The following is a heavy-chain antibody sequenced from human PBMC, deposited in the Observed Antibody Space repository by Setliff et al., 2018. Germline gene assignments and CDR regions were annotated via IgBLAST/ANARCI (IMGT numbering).Heavy chain of an antibody. V-gene: IGHV1-18*01. Sequence: ASVKVSCKASGGTFSSYAISWVRQAPGQGLEWMGWISAYNGNTNYAQKLQGRVTMTTDTSTSTAYMELRSLRSDDTAVYYCARVSNHYDSSGYAPYYYYGMDVWGQGTTVTVSS. CDR2: ISAYNGNT. CDR3: ARVSNHYDSSGYAPYYYYGMDV. D-gene: IGHD3-22*01. CDR1: GGTFSSYA. J-gene: IGHJ6*02.